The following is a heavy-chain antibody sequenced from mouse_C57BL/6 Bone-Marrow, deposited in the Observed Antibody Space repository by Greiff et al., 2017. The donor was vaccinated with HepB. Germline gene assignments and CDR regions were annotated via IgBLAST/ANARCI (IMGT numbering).Heavy chain of an antibody. J-gene: IGHJ2*01. CDR3: ARHEYYYSSSYPFDY. Sequence: DVKLVESGGDLVKPGGSLKLSCAASGFTFSSYGMSWVRQTPDKRLEWVATISSGGSYTYSPDSVKGRFTISRNNAKNTLYLQMSSLKSEDTAMYYCARHEYYYSSSYPFDYWGQGTTLTVSS. D-gene: IGHD1-1*01. CDR1: GFTFSSYG. V-gene: IGHV5-6*02. CDR2: ISSGGSYT.